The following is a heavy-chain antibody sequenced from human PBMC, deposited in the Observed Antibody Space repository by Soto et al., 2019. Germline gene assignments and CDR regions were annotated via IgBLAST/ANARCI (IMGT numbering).Heavy chain of an antibody. D-gene: IGHD2-21*01. J-gene: IGHJ4*02. CDR3: VRDGSAYSLAY. Sequence: EVQLVESRGGLVQPGGSLRLSCAASGLTFSTYWTHWVRQVPGKGLMWVSRINSDGSITDYADSVRGRFTISRDNEENTLHLQMNSLRVEDTAVYFCVRDGSAYSLAYWGQGTLVTVSS. V-gene: IGHV3-74*01. CDR2: INSDGSIT. CDR1: GLTFSTYW.